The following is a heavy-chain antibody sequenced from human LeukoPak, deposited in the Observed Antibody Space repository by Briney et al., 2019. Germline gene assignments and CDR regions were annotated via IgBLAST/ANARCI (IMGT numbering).Heavy chain of an antibody. D-gene: IGHD2-15*01. J-gene: IGHJ4*02. V-gene: IGHV3-7*01. CDR2: IKQDGSEK. CDR3: ARDLFASADCGGGSCYPSDY. CDR1: GFTFSSYW. Sequence: QPGGSLRLSCAASGFTFSSYWMSWVRQAPGKGLEWVANIKQDGSEKYYVDSVKGRFTISRDNAKNSLYLQMNSLRAEDTAIYYCARDLFASADCGGGSCYPSDYWGQGTLVAVSS.